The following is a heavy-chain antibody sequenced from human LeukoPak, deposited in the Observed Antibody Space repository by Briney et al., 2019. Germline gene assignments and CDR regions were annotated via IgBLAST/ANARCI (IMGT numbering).Heavy chain of an antibody. V-gene: IGHV1-69*04. CDR1: GGTFSSYA. D-gene: IGHD2-15*01. CDR3: ARDVDIVVVVAASQKVHNWFDP. Sequence: ASVKVSCKASGGTFSSYAISWVRQAPGQGLEWMGRIIPIFGIANYAQKFQGRVTITADKSTSTAYMELSSLRSEDTAVYYCARDVDIVVVVAASQKVHNWFDPWGQGTLVTVSS. J-gene: IGHJ5*02. CDR2: IIPIFGIA.